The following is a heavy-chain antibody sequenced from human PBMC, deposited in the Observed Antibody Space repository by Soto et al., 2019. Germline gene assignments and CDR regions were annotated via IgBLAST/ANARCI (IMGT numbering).Heavy chain of an antibody. V-gene: IGHV1-69*13. Sequence: SVKISCKASGGTFSSSAISWVRQAPGQGLEWLGGIIPIFGTANYAQKFQGRVTITADESTSTAYIELSSLRSEDTAVYYCARRRGIAASLNWYDPCREVTLVTVCS. CDR2: IIPIFGTA. CDR3: ARRRGIAASLNWYDP. J-gene: IGHJ5*02. CDR1: GGTFSSSA. D-gene: IGHD6-13*01.